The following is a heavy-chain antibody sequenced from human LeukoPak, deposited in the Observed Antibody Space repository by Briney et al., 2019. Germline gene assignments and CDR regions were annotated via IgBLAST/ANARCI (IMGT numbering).Heavy chain of an antibody. CDR3: ARGASGSYIHYFDY. J-gene: IGHJ4*02. CDR2: IWYDGSNK. D-gene: IGHD3-10*01. Sequence: GGSLRLSCAASGFTFSSYGMHWVRQAPGKGLEWVAVIWYDGSNKYYADSVKGRFTISRDNSKNTLYLQMNSLRAEDTAVYYCARGASGSYIHYFDYWGQGTLVTVSS. V-gene: IGHV3-33*01. CDR1: GFTFSSYG.